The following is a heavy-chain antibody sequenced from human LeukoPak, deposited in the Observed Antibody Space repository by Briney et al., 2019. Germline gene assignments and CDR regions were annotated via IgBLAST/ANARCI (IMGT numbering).Heavy chain of an antibody. V-gene: IGHV4-39*01. CDR3: ARRYGSGSFYYFDY. D-gene: IGHD1-26*01. CDR1: GGSISSSSYY. J-gene: IGHJ4*02. CDR2: IYYSGST. Sequence: SETLSLTCTVSGGSISSSSYYWGWDRQPPGKGREWLGSIYYSGSTYYTPSLKSRVTISVDTSKNQFSLKLSSVTAADTAVYYCARRYGSGSFYYFDYWGQGTLVTVSS.